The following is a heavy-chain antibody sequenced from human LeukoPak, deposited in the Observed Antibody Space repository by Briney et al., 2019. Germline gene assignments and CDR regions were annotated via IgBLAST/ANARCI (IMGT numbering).Heavy chain of an antibody. CDR2: IIPILGIA. CDR1: GCTFSSYA. CDR3: ARVPAGIAESYYFDY. Sequence: ASVKVSCKASGCTFSSYAINWVRQAPGQGLEWMGRIIPILGIANYAQKFQGRVTITADKSTSTAYMELSSLRSEDTAVYYCARVPAGIAESYYFDYCGQGTLVTVSS. J-gene: IGHJ4*02. D-gene: IGHD6-13*01. V-gene: IGHV1-69*04.